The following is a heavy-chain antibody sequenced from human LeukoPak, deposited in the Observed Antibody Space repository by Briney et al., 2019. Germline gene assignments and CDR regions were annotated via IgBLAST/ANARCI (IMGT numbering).Heavy chain of an antibody. D-gene: IGHD5-24*01. Sequence: SETLSLNCTVSGGSISSYYWSWIRQPPGKGLEWIGYIYYSGSTNYNPSLKSRVTISVDTSKNQFSLKLSSVTAADTAVYYCARDGYNYGLDPWGQGTLVTVSS. V-gene: IGHV4-59*01. CDR1: GGSISSYY. CDR2: IYYSGST. J-gene: IGHJ5*02. CDR3: ARDGYNYGLDP.